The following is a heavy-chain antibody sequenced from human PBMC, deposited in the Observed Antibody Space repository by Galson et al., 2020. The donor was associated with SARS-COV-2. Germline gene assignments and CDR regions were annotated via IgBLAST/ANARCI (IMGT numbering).Heavy chain of an antibody. D-gene: IGHD2-21*02. CDR3: ARDRGVVTAKNGEFDY. CDR1: GFTFDDYA. Sequence: SLKISCAASGFTFDDYALHWVRQAPGKGLEWVSGITWNSGTIGYADSVKGRFIISRDNAKKSLYLQMNSLRAEDTALYYCARDRGVVTAKNGEFDYWGQGTLVTVSS. J-gene: IGHJ4*02. CDR2: ITWNSGTI. V-gene: IGHV3-9*01.